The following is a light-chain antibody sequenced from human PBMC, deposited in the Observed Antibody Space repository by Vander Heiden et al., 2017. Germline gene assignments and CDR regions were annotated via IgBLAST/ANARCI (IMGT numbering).Light chain of an antibody. CDR3: QQRSNWPPVFT. CDR2: DAS. J-gene: IGKJ3*01. V-gene: IGKV3-11*01. Sequence: EIVLTQSTATLSLSPGERATLSCRASQSVSSYLAWYQQKHGQAPRLLIYDASNRATGIPARFSGSGSGTDFTLTISSLEPEDFAVYYCQQRSNWPPVFTFGPGTKVDIK. CDR1: QSVSSY.